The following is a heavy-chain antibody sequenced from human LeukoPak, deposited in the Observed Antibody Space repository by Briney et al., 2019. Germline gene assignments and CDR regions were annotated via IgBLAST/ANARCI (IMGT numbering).Heavy chain of an antibody. CDR3: ASPEGGYSYGYVY. J-gene: IGHJ4*02. Sequence: ASVKVSCKASGGTFSSYAISWVRQAPGQGLERMGGIIPIFGTANYAQKFQGRVTITADESTSTAYMELSSLRSEDTAVYYCASPEGGYSYGYVYWGQGTLVTVSS. CDR1: GGTFSSYA. CDR2: IIPIFGTA. V-gene: IGHV1-69*13. D-gene: IGHD5-18*01.